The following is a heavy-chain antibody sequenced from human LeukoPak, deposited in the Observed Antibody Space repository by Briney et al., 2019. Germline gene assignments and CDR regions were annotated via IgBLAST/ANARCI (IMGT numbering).Heavy chain of an antibody. J-gene: IGHJ6*02. Sequence: GSLRLSCAASGFTFSSYSMNWIRQPPGKGLEWIGEINHSGSTNYNPSLKSRVTISVDTSKNQFSLKLSSVTAADTAVYYCARGVHIVVVPAAYGMDVWGQGTTVTVSS. CDR1: GFTFSSYS. D-gene: IGHD2-2*01. CDR3: ARGVHIVVVPAAYGMDV. V-gene: IGHV4-34*01. CDR2: INHSGST.